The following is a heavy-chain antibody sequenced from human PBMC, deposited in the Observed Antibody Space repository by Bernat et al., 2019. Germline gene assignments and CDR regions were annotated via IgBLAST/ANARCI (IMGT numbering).Heavy chain of an antibody. J-gene: IGHJ4*02. V-gene: IGHV3-30*01. D-gene: IGHD6-13*01. CDR3: ARDRLAAADSFDY. CDR2: ISYDESNK. Sequence: QVQLVESGGGVVQPGRSLRLSCAASGFTFSSYAMHWVRQAPGKGLEWVAVISYDESNKYYADSVKGRFTISRDNSKNTLYLQMNSLRAEDTAVYYCARDRLAAADSFDYWGQGTLVTVSS. CDR1: GFTFSSYA.